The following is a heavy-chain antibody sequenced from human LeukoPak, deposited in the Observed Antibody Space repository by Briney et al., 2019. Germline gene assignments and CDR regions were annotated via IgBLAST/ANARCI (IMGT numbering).Heavy chain of an antibody. CDR3: ARGGETSYYYYAMDV. D-gene: IGHD4-17*01. Sequence: GGSLRLSCAASGFSAASGFTFSDYWMRWVRQAPGKGPVWVSRIHSDGSSTSYADSVKGRFTISRDNAKNTLYLQMNSLRTEDTAVYYCARGGETSYYYYAMDVWGQGTTVTVSS. CDR1: GFTFSDYW. CDR2: IHSDGSST. J-gene: IGHJ6*02. V-gene: IGHV3-74*01.